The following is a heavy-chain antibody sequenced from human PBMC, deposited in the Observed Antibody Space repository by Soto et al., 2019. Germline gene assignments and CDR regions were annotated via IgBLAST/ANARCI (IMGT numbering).Heavy chain of an antibody. CDR1: GFSLSSYY. D-gene: IGHD3-3*01. Sequence: SETLSLTCPFSGFSLSSYYGILLRPPPGKGLEWIGYIYYSGSTNYNPSLKSRVTISVDTSKNQFSLKLTSVTAADTAVYYCARVQGITIFGVIIGDAFDIWGQGTRVNVS. CDR3: ARVQGITIFGVIIGDAFDI. J-gene: IGHJ3*02. CDR2: IYYSGST. V-gene: IGHV4-59*01.